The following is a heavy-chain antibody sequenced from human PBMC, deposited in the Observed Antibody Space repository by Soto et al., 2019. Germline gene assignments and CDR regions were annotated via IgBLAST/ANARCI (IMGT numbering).Heavy chain of an antibody. CDR1: GFTFSSYA. V-gene: IGHV3-23*01. CDR3: SSRGSGSYYDY. CDR2: ISGSGDST. Sequence: GGSLRLSCGASGFTFSSYAMRWVRQAPGKGLEWVSAISGSGDSTYYADSVKGRFTISRDNSKNTLYLQMNSLRAEDTAVYYCSSRGSGSYYDYWGQGTLVTVSA. D-gene: IGHD1-26*01. J-gene: IGHJ4*02.